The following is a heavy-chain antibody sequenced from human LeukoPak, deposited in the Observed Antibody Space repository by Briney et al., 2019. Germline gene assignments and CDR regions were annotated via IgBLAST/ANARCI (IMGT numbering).Heavy chain of an antibody. Sequence: SEPLSLPCTVSGGSIISYYWSWIRQPPGKGLEWIGRIYGSGTITYNPSLKSRVSMSVDTSRNQFSLNLRYVTAADTAVYYCARDSGTTGEVKFDPWGQGALVTVSS. CDR2: IYGSGTI. CDR3: ARDSGTTGEVKFDP. V-gene: IGHV4-4*07. J-gene: IGHJ5*02. D-gene: IGHD3-10*01. CDR1: GGSIISYY.